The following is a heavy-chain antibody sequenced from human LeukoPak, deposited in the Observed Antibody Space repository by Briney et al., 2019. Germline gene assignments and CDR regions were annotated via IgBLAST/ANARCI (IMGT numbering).Heavy chain of an antibody. CDR2: VSYFGTT. Sequence: AETLSLTCTVSGDSISNTAYWWGWIRQSPGKGLEWIGSVSYFGTTSYSPSLKSRVTMSIDTSKKQFSLQLSSVTAADTAVYYCTRLPLDYSVDYWGQGALVSVSS. D-gene: IGHD4-11*01. J-gene: IGHJ4*02. V-gene: IGHV4-39*01. CDR3: TRLPLDYSVDY. CDR1: GDSISNTAYW.